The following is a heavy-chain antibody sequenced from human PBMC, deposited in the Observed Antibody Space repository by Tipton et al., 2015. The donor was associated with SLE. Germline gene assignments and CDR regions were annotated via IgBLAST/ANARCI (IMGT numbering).Heavy chain of an antibody. D-gene: IGHD7-27*01. Sequence: TLSLTCTVSGGSISSGSYYWSWIRQPAGKGLEWIGRIYTSGSTNYNPSLKSRVTISVDTSKNQFSLKLSSVTAADTAVYYCAGGSLTGDFDYWGQGTLVTVSS. CDR3: AGGSLTGDFDY. J-gene: IGHJ4*02. V-gene: IGHV4-61*02. CDR1: GGSISSGSYY. CDR2: IYTSGST.